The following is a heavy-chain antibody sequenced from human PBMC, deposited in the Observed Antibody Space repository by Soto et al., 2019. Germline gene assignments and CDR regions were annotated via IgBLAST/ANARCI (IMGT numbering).Heavy chain of an antibody. D-gene: IGHD6-13*01. J-gene: IGHJ3*02. V-gene: IGHV3-30*14. Sequence: PGGSLRLSCAASGFTFSSYAMHWVRQAPGKGLEWVAVISYDGSNKYCADSVKGRFTISRDNSKNMLYLQMNSLRAEDTAVYYCARRDSSSWYGDAFDIWGQGTMVTVSS. CDR2: ISYDGSNK. CDR3: ARRDSSSWYGDAFDI. CDR1: GFTFSSYA.